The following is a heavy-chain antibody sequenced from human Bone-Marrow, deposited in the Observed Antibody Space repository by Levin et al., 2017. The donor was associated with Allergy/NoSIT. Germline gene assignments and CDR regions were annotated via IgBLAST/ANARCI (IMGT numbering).Heavy chain of an antibody. CDR2: IGTAGDT. CDR3: ARGYCSSSSCSRKGNWFDP. J-gene: IGHJ5*02. V-gene: IGHV3-13*01. D-gene: IGHD2-2*01. Sequence: PGGSLRLSCAASGFTFRDYDMHWVRQATGKGLEWVSHIGTAGDTHYGGSVKGRFTISRENAKNSVYLQMNSLNAGDTAVYYCARGYCSSSSCSRKGNWFDPWGQGTLVTVSS. CDR1: GFTFRDYD.